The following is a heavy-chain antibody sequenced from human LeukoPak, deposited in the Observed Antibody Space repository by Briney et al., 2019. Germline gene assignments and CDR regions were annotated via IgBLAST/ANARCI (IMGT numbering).Heavy chain of an antibody. D-gene: IGHD3-10*01. CDR2: ISSSGSTI. J-gene: IGHJ4*02. Sequence: GGSLRVSCAASGYTFSDYYMSWIRQAPGKGLEWVSYISSSGSTIYYADSVKGRFTISRDNAKNSLYLQMNSLRAEDTAVYYCARVGMVDYYGSGSYFGFDYWGQGTLVTVSS. V-gene: IGHV3-11*04. CDR1: GYTFSDYY. CDR3: ARVGMVDYYGSGSYFGFDY.